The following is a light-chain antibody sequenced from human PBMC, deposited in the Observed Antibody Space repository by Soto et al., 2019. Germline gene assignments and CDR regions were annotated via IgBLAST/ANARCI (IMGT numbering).Light chain of an antibody. J-gene: IGKJ1*01. V-gene: IGKV1-5*03. Sequence: DIQMTQSPSTLSGSVGRRFTITCRASQTISSWLAWYQQKPGKAPKLLIYKASTLKSGVPSRFSGSGSGTEFTLTISSLQPDDFATYYCQHYNSYSEAFGQGTKVDIK. CDR3: QHYNSYSEA. CDR1: QTISSW. CDR2: KAS.